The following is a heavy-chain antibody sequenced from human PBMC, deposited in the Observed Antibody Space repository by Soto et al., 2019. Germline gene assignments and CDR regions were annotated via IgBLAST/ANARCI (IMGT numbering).Heavy chain of an antibody. CDR2: ISAYNGNT. CDR3: AREPYSSSALNWFDP. CDR1: GYTFTSYG. J-gene: IGHJ5*02. Sequence: GASVKVSCKASGYTFTSYGISWVRQAPGQGLEWMGWISAYNGNTNYAQKLQGRVTMTTDTSTSTAYMELRSLRSDDTAVYYCAREPYSSSALNWFDPWGQGTLVTVSS. V-gene: IGHV1-18*01. D-gene: IGHD6-6*01.